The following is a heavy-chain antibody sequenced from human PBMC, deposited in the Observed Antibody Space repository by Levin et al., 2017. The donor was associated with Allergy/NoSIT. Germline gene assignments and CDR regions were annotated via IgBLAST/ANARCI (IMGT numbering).Heavy chain of an antibody. CDR3: ARGEFWSGLDY. J-gene: IGHJ4*02. CDR1: GRSISSYY. V-gene: IGHV4-59*01. CDR2: IYYNGNT. Sequence: SQTLSLTCTVSGRSISSYYWSWIRQPPGKGLEWIGYIYYNGNTNYNPSLKSRVTMSIDTSENQFSLKLSSVTAADTAVYYCARGEFWSGLDYWGQGALVAVSS. D-gene: IGHD3-3*01.